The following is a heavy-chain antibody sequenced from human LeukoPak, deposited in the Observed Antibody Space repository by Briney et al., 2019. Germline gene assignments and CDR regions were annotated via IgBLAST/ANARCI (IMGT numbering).Heavy chain of an antibody. D-gene: IGHD6-13*01. V-gene: IGHV4-39*07. J-gene: IGHJ4*02. Sequence: SETLSLTCTVSAGSISSSSYYWGWIRQPPGKGLEWIGRIYYSGSTYYNPSLKSRVTISVDTSKNQFSLKLSSVTAADTAVYYCARLDRGAAGTGVYWGQGTLVTVSS. CDR2: IYYSGST. CDR1: AGSISSSSYY. CDR3: ARLDRGAAGTGVY.